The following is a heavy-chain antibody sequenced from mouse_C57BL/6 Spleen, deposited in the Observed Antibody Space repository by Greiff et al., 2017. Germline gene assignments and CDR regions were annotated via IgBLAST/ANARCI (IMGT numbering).Heavy chain of an antibody. J-gene: IGHJ4*01. D-gene: IGHD1-1*01. V-gene: IGHV7-3*01. Sequence: EVKLVESGGGLVQPGGSLSLSCAASGFTFTDYYMSWVRQPPGKALEWLGFIRNKANGYTTEYSESMKSRFTISRDNSKSMLYLQMNALRAEDSATYYCARYNPVVGRAMDYWGQGTSVTVSS. CDR1: GFTFTDYY. CDR2: IRNKANGYTT. CDR3: ARYNPVVGRAMDY.